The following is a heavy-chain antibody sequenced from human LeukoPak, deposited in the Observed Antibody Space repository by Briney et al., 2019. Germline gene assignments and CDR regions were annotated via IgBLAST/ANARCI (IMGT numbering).Heavy chain of an antibody. D-gene: IGHD3-22*01. CDR2: SDPEDSET. J-gene: IGHJ4*02. V-gene: IGHV1-24*01. CDR3: ATFTRYYYDSSGYKEYYFDY. CDR1: GYTLTELS. Sequence: VSVKVSCKVSGYTLTELSMHWVRQAPGKGLEWMGGSDPEDSETIYAQKFQGRVTMTEDTSTDTAYMELSSLRSEDTAVYYCATFTRYYYDSSGYKEYYFDYWGQGTLVTVSS.